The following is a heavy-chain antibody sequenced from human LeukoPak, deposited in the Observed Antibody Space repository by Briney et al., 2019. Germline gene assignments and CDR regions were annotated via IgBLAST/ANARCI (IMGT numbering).Heavy chain of an antibody. J-gene: IGHJ4*02. CDR2: ISGSGDGA. CDR1: GFTFSTYA. D-gene: IGHD2-21*01. V-gene: IGHV3-23*01. Sequence: PGGSLRLSCAASGFTFSTYAMSWVRQAPGKGLQWVSLISGSGDGAHYADSVKGRFTISRDNSKNTVYLQMTNLRAEDTAVYYCAKGYIQLWWFDYWGQGTLATVSS. CDR3: AKGYIQLWWFDY.